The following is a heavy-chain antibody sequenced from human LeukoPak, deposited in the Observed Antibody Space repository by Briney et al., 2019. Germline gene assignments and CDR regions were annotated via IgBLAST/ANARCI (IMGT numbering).Heavy chain of an antibody. J-gene: IGHJ4*02. D-gene: IGHD1-26*01. CDR3: AKYSGNYFGDY. Sequence: PGGSLRLSCAASGFEFNVYGMNWVRQAPGKGLEWVSSISGRGDSTSYADSVKGRFSISRDNSKNTLYLQMNSLRAEDTAIYYCAKYSGNYFGDYWGPGNLVTVSS. CDR2: ISGRGDST. V-gene: IGHV3-23*01. CDR1: GFEFNVYG.